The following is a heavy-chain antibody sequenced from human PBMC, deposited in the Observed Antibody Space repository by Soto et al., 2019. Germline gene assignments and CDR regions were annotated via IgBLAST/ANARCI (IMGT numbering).Heavy chain of an antibody. CDR1: GGTFSSYA. CDR2: IIPIFGTA. J-gene: IGHJ6*02. Sequence: SVKVSCKASGGTFSSYAISWVRQAPGQGLEWMGGIIPIFGTANYAQKFQGRVTITADESTSTAYMELSSLRSEDTAVYYCARGLTYYYGSGSYRPVDVWGQGTTVTVSS. D-gene: IGHD3-10*01. CDR3: ARGLTYYYGSGSYRPVDV. V-gene: IGHV1-69*13.